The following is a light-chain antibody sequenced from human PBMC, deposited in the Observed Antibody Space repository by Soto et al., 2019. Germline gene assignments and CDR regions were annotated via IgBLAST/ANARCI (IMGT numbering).Light chain of an antibody. CDR1: SSNIGSNY. Sequence: QPVLTQPPSASGTPGQRVSISCSGSSSNIGSNYVFWYQHLPGTAPKLLIYRNNQRPSGVPDRFSGSKSGTSASLAISGLRSEDETDYYCAAWDDILSGVVFGGGTKLTVL. CDR3: AAWDDILSGVV. J-gene: IGLJ2*01. V-gene: IGLV1-47*01. CDR2: RNN.